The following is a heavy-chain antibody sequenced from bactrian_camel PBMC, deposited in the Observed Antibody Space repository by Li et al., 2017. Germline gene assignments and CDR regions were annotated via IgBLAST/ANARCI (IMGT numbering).Heavy chain of an antibody. V-gene: IGHV3S10*01. J-gene: IGHJ6*01. CDR3: VRGLDGGAYYLADFSY. D-gene: IGHD1*01. Sequence: DVQLVESGGGSVQAGGSLRLSCSATGYSYSSYCMGWFRQAPGKEREAIAAIDSDGSTSYADSVKVRFTISRDNAKNTLYLQLNSLKTEDTAMYYCVRGLDGGAYYLADFSYWGQGTQVTVS. CDR2: IDSDGST. CDR1: GYSYSSYC.